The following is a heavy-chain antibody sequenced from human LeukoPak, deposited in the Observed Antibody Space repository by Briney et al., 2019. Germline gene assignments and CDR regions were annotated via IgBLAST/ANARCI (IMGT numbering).Heavy chain of an antibody. Sequence: SETLSLTCTVSGGSISSYYWSWIRQPPGKGLEWIGYIYYSGNTNYNPSLKSRVTISVDTSKNQFSLKLSSVTAADTAVYYCARKSRGYSGSYDYWGQGALVTVSS. CDR3: ARKSRGYSGSYDY. CDR2: IYYSGNT. CDR1: GGSISSYY. J-gene: IGHJ4*02. V-gene: IGHV4-59*01. D-gene: IGHD1-26*01.